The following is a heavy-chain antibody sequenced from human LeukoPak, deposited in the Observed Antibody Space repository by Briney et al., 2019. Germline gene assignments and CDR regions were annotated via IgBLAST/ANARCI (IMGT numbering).Heavy chain of an antibody. CDR1: GGSFSGYY. J-gene: IGHJ4*02. V-gene: IGHV4-34*01. CDR2: INHSGST. D-gene: IGHD4-17*01. Sequence: SETLSLTCAVYGGSFSGYYWSWIRQPPGKGLEWIGEINHSGSTNYNPSLKSRVTISVDTSKNQFSLKLSSVTAADTAVYYCAREPQNYGDFRFDYWGQGTLVTVSS. CDR3: AREPQNYGDFRFDY.